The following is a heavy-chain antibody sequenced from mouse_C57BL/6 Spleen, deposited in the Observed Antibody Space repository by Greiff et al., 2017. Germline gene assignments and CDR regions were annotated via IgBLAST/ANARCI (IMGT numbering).Heavy chain of an antibody. CDR3: ARGSDYFDY. J-gene: IGHJ2*01. V-gene: IGHV1-82*01. CDR1: GYAFSSSW. Sequence: VKLMESGPELVKPGASVKISCKASGYAFSSSWMNWVKQRPGKGLEWIGRIYPGDGDTHYNGKFKGKATLTADKSSSTAYMQLSSQTSEDSAVYCCARGSDYFDYWGQGTTLTVSS. CDR2: IYPGDGDT.